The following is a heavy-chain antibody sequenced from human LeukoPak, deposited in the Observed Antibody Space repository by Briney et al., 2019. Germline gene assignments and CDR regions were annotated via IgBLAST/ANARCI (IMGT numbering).Heavy chain of an antibody. J-gene: IGHJ6*03. V-gene: IGHV1-18*01. Sequence: ASVKVSCKASGYTFTSYGISWVRQAPGQGLEWMGWISAYNGNTNYAQKLQGRVTMTTDTSTSTAYMELRSLRSDDTAVYYCARDSAHDILTGYYYYMDVWGKGTTVTISS. CDR1: GYTFTSYG. D-gene: IGHD3-9*01. CDR3: ARDSAHDILTGYYYYMDV. CDR2: ISAYNGNT.